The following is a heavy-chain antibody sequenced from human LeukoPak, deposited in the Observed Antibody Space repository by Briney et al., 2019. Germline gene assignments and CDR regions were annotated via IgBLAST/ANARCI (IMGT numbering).Heavy chain of an antibody. CDR1: GFTFSSCA. D-gene: IGHD2-2*01. Sequence: PGGSLRLSCAASGFTFSSCAMSWVRQAPGKGLEWVSAISGSGGSTYYADSVKGRFTISRDNSKNTLYLQMNSLRAEDTAVYYCAKDPGIPGDIVVVPAAIDNYWGQGTLVTVSS. CDR3: AKDPGIPGDIVVVPAAIDNY. CDR2: ISGSGGST. V-gene: IGHV3-23*01. J-gene: IGHJ4*02.